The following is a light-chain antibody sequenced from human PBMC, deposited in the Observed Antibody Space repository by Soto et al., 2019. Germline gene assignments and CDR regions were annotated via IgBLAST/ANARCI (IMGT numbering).Light chain of an antibody. J-gene: IGLJ1*01. V-gene: IGLV2-11*01. CDR2: DVA. CDR3: CSYAARGTFV. Sequence: QSVLTQPRSVSGSPGQSVTISCTGTSSDVGGYNSVSWYQQHPGKAPKLLIYDVAKWASGVPDRFSGSKSDNKASLTISGLQAEDEADYYCCSYAARGTFVFGIGNKVTVL. CDR1: SSDVGGYNS.